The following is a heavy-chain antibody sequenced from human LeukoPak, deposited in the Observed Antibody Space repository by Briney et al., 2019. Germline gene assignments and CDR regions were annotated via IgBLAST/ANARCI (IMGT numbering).Heavy chain of an antibody. CDR3: ASQFSTYYELNY. Sequence: ASVKVSCKASGGTFSSYAISWVRQAPGQRLEWMGRINTDNGNTKYSQKFQGRVTITRDTSASTSYMELSSLRSEDTAVYYCASQFSTYYELNYWGQGTLVTVSS. CDR1: GGTFSSYA. V-gene: IGHV1-3*04. CDR2: INTDNGNT. D-gene: IGHD1-26*01. J-gene: IGHJ4*02.